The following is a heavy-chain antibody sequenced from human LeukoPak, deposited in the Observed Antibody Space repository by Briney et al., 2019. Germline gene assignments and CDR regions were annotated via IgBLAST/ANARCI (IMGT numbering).Heavy chain of an antibody. CDR2: IYPGDSDT. V-gene: IGHV5-51*01. Sequence: GESLKISCQGSGYSFTSFLIGWVRPVPGKGLEWMGNIYPGDSDTRYSPSFQGQVTISADKSISTAYLQWSSLKASDTAMYYCARQGCSSTSCYSQLFMDVWGKGTTVTVSS. CDR1: GYSFTSFL. D-gene: IGHD2-2*01. CDR3: ARQGCSSTSCYSQLFMDV. J-gene: IGHJ6*03.